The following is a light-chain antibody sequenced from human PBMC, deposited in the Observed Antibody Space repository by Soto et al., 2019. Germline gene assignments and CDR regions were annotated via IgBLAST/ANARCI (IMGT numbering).Light chain of an antibody. CDR2: KAS. Sequence: DIQMTQSPSTGSASVGDRVTITCRASQSISSWLAWYQQKPGKAPKLLIYKASSLESGVPSRFSGSGSGTEFTLTISSLQPDDFATYYCQQYNSYSWTFGQGTKVDNK. CDR1: QSISSW. V-gene: IGKV1-5*03. J-gene: IGKJ1*01. CDR3: QQYNSYSWT.